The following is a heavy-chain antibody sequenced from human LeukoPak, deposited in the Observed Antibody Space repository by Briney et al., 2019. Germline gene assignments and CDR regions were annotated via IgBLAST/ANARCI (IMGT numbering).Heavy chain of an antibody. CDR1: GYSFTNYD. Sequence: ASVKVSCKASGYSFTNYDINWVRQATGQGLEWMGWMNPKSGDTGYSQKFQGRVFITRDTSINTAYMELSSLGSDDTAVYYCARDWPGISLHFDLWGRGTLITVSS. CDR2: MNPKSGDT. CDR3: ARDWPGISLHFDL. V-gene: IGHV1-8*03. D-gene: IGHD2-15*01. J-gene: IGHJ2*01.